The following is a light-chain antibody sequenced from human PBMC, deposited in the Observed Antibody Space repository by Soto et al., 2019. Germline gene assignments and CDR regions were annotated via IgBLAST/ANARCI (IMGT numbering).Light chain of an antibody. CDR2: DVS. V-gene: IGLV2-14*01. CDR1: SSDVGGYNY. J-gene: IGLJ3*02. Sequence: QSALTQPASVSGSPGQSITISCTGTSSDVGGYNYVSWYQQHPGKAPKLMIYDVSNRPSGVSNRFSGSKSGNTASLTISGLQAEDEADYYRSSYTSGSTRVFGGGTKLTVL. CDR3: SSYTSGSTRV.